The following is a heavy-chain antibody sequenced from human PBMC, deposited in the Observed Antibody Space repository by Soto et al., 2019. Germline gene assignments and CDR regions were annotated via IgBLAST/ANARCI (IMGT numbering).Heavy chain of an antibody. CDR3: ARGPITIFGVVITPTLLFDY. D-gene: IGHD3-3*01. CDR1: GYTFTGYY. V-gene: IGHV1-2*04. J-gene: IGHJ4*02. CDR2: VNPNSGGT. Sequence: ASVKVSCKASGYTFTGYYMHWVRQAPGQGLEWMGWVNPNSGGTNYAQKFQGWVTMTRDTSISTAYMELSRLRSGDTAVYYCARGPITIFGVVITPTLLFDYWGQGTLVTVSS.